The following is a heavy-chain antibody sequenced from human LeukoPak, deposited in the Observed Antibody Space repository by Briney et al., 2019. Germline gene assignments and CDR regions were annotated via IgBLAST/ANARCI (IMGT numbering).Heavy chain of an antibody. Sequence: SETLSLTCTVSGGSISSSSYYWGWIRQPPGKGLEWIGSIYYSGSTYYNPSLKSRVTISVDTSKNQFSLKLSSVTAADTAVYYCARRIRGYSYAWGNWFDPWGQGTLVTVSS. D-gene: IGHD5-18*01. CDR3: ARRIRGYSYAWGNWFDP. J-gene: IGHJ5*02. CDR2: IYYSGST. CDR1: GGSISSSSYY. V-gene: IGHV4-39*07.